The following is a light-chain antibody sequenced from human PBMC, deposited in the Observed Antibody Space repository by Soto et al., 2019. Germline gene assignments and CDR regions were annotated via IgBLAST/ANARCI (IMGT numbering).Light chain of an antibody. CDR2: VAS. V-gene: IGKV3-15*01. Sequence: EMVMTRSPATLSVSPGERATLSCRASQSVSSYLAWYQQKPGQPPRLLIYVASTRAAGIPARFSGSGSGTEFTLTINRLQSEDFAVYYCQQYKDWPPRFGQGTKVEIQ. CDR3: QQYKDWPPR. J-gene: IGKJ1*01. CDR1: QSVSSY.